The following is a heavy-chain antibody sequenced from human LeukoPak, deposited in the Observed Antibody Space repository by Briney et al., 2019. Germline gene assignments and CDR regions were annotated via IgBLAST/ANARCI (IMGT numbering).Heavy chain of an antibody. V-gene: IGHV3-23*01. D-gene: IGHD3-16*02. J-gene: IGHJ3*02. CDR2: ISGSGGST. Sequence: GGSLRLSCTGSGIGFGNFAMDWVRQAPGKGLEWVSAISGSGGSTYYADSVKGRFTISGDDSKNTLYLQMNSLRAEDTAVYYCALNGREVPSGAFDIWGQGTMVTVSS. CDR1: GIGFGNFA. CDR3: ALNGREVPSGAFDI.